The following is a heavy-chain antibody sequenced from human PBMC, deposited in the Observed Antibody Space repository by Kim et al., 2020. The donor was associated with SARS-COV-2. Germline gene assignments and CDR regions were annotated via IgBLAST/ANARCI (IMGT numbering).Heavy chain of an antibody. D-gene: IGHD2-2*01. Sequence: SVKVSCKASGGTFSSYAISWVRQAPGQGLEWMGGIIPIFGTANYAQKFQGRVTITADESTSTAYMELSSLRSEDTAVYYCARVRIVVVPAAPGWAFDIWGQGTMVTVSS. V-gene: IGHV1-69*13. CDR2: IIPIFGTA. CDR1: GGTFSSYA. CDR3: ARVRIVVVPAAPGWAFDI. J-gene: IGHJ3*02.